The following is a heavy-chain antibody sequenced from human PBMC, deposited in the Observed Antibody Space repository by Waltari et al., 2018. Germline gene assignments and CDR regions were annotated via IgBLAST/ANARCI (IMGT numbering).Heavy chain of an antibody. V-gene: IGHV3-48*01. CDR2: ISGSSATI. CDR1: GFHFRSHS. CDR3: ARDGPEYYSGFDV. J-gene: IGHJ6*02. Sequence: EVHLVASGGGLVVPGGSLSLSCAAAGFHFRSHSINWVRQAPGKGLEWISYISGSSATIYYADSVKGRVTVSRDNAESSVFLQMNSLGAEDTAVYYCARDGPEYYSGFDVWGLGTTVTVS.